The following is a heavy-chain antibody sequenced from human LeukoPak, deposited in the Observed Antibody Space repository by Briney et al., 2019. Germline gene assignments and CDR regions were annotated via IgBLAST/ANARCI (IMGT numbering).Heavy chain of an antibody. J-gene: IGHJ4*02. D-gene: IGHD6-19*01. CDR3: AREPWKAVAGTHLDY. Sequence: ASVKVSCKASGGTFSSYGISWVRQAPGQGLEWMGWISAYNGNTNYAQKLQGRVTMTTDTSTSTAYMELRSLRSDDTAVYYCAREPWKAVAGTHLDYWGQGTLVTVSS. CDR1: GGTFSSYG. CDR2: ISAYNGNT. V-gene: IGHV1-18*01.